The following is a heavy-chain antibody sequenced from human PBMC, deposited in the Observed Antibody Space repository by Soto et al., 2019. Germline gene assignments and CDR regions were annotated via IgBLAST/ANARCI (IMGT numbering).Heavy chain of an antibody. CDR3: VTPVPYYYDSSGYPNDAFDI. CDR1: GYTFTSYY. J-gene: IGHJ3*02. V-gene: IGHV1-69*13. D-gene: IGHD3-22*01. Sequence: ASVKVSCKASGYTFTSYYMHWVRQAPGQGLEWMGGIIPIFGTANYAQKFQGRVTITADESTSTAYMELSSLRSEDTAVYYCVTPVPYYYDSSGYPNDAFDIWGQGTMVTVSS. CDR2: IIPIFGTA.